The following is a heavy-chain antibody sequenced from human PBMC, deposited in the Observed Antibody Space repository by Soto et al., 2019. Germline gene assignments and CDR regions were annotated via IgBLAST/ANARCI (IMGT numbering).Heavy chain of an antibody. Sequence: QVQLQESGPGLVKPSQTLSLTCTVSGASIKNSDGYYWSWLRQRPGKGLEWIGFIYQSGSTDYNPSLRDRVNMSVDTSMNQFSLKLTPVTAADTAVYYCARDFSCDGDCNGYFDHWGQGTLVTVSS. D-gene: IGHD2-21*02. V-gene: IGHV4-31*03. CDR3: ARDFSCDGDCNGYFDH. CDR2: IYQSGST. J-gene: IGHJ4*02. CDR1: GASIKNSDGYY.